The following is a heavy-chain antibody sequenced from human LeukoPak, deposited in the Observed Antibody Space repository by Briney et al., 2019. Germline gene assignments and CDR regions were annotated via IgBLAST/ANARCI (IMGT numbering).Heavy chain of an antibody. CDR3: ARNFYFDSSGYYHY. V-gene: IGHV1-2*02. J-gene: IGHJ4*02. CDR2: INPNSGCT. CDR1: GYTFTGYY. Sequence: ASVKVSCTASGYTFTGYYMHWVRQAPGQGLESMGWINPNSGCTNYAQKFQDRVTMTRDTSISTAYMELSRLRSDDTAVYYCARNFYFDSSGYYHYWGQGTLVTVSS. D-gene: IGHD3-22*01.